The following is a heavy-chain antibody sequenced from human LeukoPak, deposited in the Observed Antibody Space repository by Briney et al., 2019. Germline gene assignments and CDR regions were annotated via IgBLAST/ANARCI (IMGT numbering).Heavy chain of an antibody. CDR2: INPSGGST. Sequence: GASVKVSCKASGYTFTSYYMHWVRQAPGQGLEWMGIINPSGGSTSYAQKFQGRVTMTRNTSISTAYMELSSLRSEDTAVYYCARVSTYFGVVTDFDYWGQGTLVTVSS. D-gene: IGHD3-3*01. J-gene: IGHJ4*02. V-gene: IGHV1-46*01. CDR3: ARVSTYFGVVTDFDY. CDR1: GYTFTSYY.